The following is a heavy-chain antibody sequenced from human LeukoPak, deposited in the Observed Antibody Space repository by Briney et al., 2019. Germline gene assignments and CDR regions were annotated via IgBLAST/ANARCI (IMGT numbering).Heavy chain of an antibody. V-gene: IGHV1-8*03. J-gene: IGHJ4*02. CDR1: GYTFTGYY. Sequence: ASVKVSCKASGYTFTGYYMHWVRQAPGQGLEWMGWINPNSGHTDYAQKFQGRVTITRNTSLSTAYMELSSLRSEDTAVYYCARSNYYDSSGYFPTDYWGQGTLVTVSS. D-gene: IGHD3-22*01. CDR3: ARSNYYDSSGYFPTDY. CDR2: INPNSGHT.